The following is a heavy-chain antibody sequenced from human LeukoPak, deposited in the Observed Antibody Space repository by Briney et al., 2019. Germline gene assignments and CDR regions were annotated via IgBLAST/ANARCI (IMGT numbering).Heavy chain of an antibody. J-gene: IGHJ6*04. CDR2: ISWNSGSI. Sequence: GGSLRLSCAASGFTFDDYAMHWVRQAPGKGLEWVSGISWNSGSIGYADSVKDRFTISRDNAKNSLYLQMNSLRAEDTAVYYCAELGITMIGGVWGKGTTVTISS. CDR3: AELGITMIGGV. CDR1: GFTFDDYA. V-gene: IGHV3-9*01. D-gene: IGHD3-10*02.